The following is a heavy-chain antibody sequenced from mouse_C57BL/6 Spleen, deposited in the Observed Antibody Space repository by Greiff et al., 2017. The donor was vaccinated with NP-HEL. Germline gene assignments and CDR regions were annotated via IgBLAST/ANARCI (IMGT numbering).Heavy chain of an antibody. V-gene: IGHV1-52*01. CDR3: ARVGDHYDYQAWFAY. Sequence: QVQLQQPGAELVRPGSSVKLSCKASGYTFTSYWMHWVKQRPIQGLEWIGNIDPSDSETHYNQKFKDKATLTVDKSSSTAYMQLSSLTSEDSAVYYCARVGDHYDYQAWFAYWGQGTLVTVSA. D-gene: IGHD2-4*01. CDR1: GYTFTSYW. J-gene: IGHJ3*01. CDR2: IDPSDSET.